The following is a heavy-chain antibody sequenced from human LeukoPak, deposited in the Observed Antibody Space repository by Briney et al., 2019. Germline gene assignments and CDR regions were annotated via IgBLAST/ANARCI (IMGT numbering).Heavy chain of an antibody. CDR3: ARYPRLTTLGATAFDI. Sequence: GGSLRLSCAASGFTFSSYAMSWVRQAPGKGLEWVANVNLDESEKNYLDSVKGRFTISRDNAKNSLHLQMNSLRAEDTAIYYCARYPRLTTLGATAFDIWGQGTMVTVSS. D-gene: IGHD5-12*01. V-gene: IGHV3-7*01. CDR1: GFTFSSYA. CDR2: VNLDESEK. J-gene: IGHJ3*02.